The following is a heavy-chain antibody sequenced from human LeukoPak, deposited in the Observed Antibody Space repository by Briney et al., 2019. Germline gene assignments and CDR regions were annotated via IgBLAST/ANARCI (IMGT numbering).Heavy chain of an antibody. J-gene: IGHJ4*02. Sequence: SETLSLTCAVYGGSFSGYYWSWIRQHPGKGLEWIGYIYYSGSTYYNPSLKSRVTISVDTSKNQFSLKLSSVTAADTAVYYCARARRIRPFDYWGQGTLVTVSS. CDR3: ARARRIRPFDY. V-gene: IGHV4-31*11. CDR2: IYYSGST. CDR1: GGSFSGYY.